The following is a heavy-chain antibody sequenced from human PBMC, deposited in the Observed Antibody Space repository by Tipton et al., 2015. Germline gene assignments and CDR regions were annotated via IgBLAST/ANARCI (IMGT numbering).Heavy chain of an antibody. Sequence: TLSLTCTVSGGSISSGGYYWSWIRQPPGKGLEWIGYIYYRGNTKYNPSLKSRVTMSLDTSKNQFSLRLSSVTAADTAVYYCARAVYYYDSSGFSYYFDYWGQGTLVTVSS. CDR3: ARAVYYYDSSGFSYYFDY. CDR2: IYYRGNT. CDR1: GGSISSGGYY. J-gene: IGHJ4*02. D-gene: IGHD3-22*01. V-gene: IGHV4-61*08.